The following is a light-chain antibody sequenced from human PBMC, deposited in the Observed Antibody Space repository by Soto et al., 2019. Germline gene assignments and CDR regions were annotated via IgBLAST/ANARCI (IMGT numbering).Light chain of an antibody. CDR3: RQATQYHPYT. Sequence: DVVLTQTPLSSPVTLGQPASISCRSSQSLLHSDGNTYLNWLHQRPGQPPRLLIYRVSNRFSGAPSTSXGSGAGTDFTLEISRVEAEDVGIYYCRQATQYHPYTFGQGTKLEI. CDR1: QSLLHSDGNTY. V-gene: IGKV2-24*01. CDR2: RVS. J-gene: IGKJ2*01.